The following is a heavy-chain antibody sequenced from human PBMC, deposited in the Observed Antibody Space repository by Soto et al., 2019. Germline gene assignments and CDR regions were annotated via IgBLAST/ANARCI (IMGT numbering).Heavy chain of an antibody. CDR3: ARDASSSWYSPVNY. J-gene: IGHJ4*02. D-gene: IGHD6-13*01. V-gene: IGHV1-58*01. Sequence: SVRVACRASGFTFTSSSLQWVRQARGQRLEWIGWIVAGSGNTNYAQKFQGRVTITTDTSTSTAYMELRSLRSDDTAVYYCARDASSSWYSPVNYWGQGTLVTVSS. CDR2: IVAGSGNT. CDR1: GFTFTSSS.